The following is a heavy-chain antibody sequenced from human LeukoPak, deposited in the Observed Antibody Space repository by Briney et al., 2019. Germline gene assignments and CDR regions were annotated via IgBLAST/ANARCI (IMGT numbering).Heavy chain of an antibody. V-gene: IGHV3-73*01. CDR2: IRGKADNYAT. Sequence: GGSLRLSGAASGFTFSGSPILWVRQASGKGLEWVGRIRGKADNYATAYAASVQGRCTISRDDSQNTAYLQLNSLKTEDTAVYYCTQNNYWGQGALVTVSS. CDR3: TQNNY. J-gene: IGHJ4*02. CDR1: GFTFSGSP.